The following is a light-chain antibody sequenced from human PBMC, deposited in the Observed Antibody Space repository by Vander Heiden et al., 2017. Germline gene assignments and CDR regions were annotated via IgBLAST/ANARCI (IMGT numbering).Light chain of an antibody. CDR3: QAWDSSTDVV. CDR2: HDS. CDR1: KGVYKY. Sequence: SYELPQPPSVSVAPGTTVITSCSGDKGVYKYPCGNQQNPGQPPVLVIYHDSKRPAGIPERFSGSNSGNTATLTISGTQAMDAADYYCQAWDSSTDVVFGGGTKLTVL. J-gene: IGLJ2*01. V-gene: IGLV3-1*01.